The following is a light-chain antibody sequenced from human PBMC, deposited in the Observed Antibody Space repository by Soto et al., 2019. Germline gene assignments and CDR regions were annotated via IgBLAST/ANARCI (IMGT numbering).Light chain of an antibody. CDR3: QSYDDGRAL. J-gene: IGLJ2*01. CDR2: EDN. CDR1: GGSIDSKY. V-gene: IGLV6-57*02. Sequence: NFMLTQPHSMSESPGKTVTIPCTGSGGSIDSKYVQWYRQRPGSAPTTVIYEDNQRPSGVPDRFSGYIDSSSNSASLTISGLMAEDEADYYCQSYDDGRALFGGGTQLTVL.